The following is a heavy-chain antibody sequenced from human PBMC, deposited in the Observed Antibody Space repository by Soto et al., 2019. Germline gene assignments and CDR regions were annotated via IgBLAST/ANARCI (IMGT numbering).Heavy chain of an antibody. J-gene: IGHJ4*02. D-gene: IGHD3-9*01. Sequence: GGSLRLSCAASGFTFSSYAMSWVRQAPGKGLEWVSAISGSGGSTYYADSVKGRFTISRDNSKNTLYLQMNSLRAEDTAVYYCATLEDLTGLTAYWGQGTLVTVSS. V-gene: IGHV3-23*01. CDR3: ATLEDLTGLTAY. CDR1: GFTFSSYA. CDR2: ISGSGGST.